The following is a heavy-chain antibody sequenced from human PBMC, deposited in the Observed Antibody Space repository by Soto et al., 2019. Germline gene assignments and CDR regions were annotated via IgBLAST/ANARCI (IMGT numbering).Heavy chain of an antibody. Sequence: QVQLVQSGAEVKKPGSSVKVSCKASGGTFSSYAISWVRQAPGQGLEWMGGIIPIFGTANYAQKFQGRVTITADESTSTAYMELSSLISEDTAVYYCAAPGGDIVVAHYGMDVWGQGTTVTVSS. CDR2: IIPIFGTA. D-gene: IGHD2-2*01. V-gene: IGHV1-69*01. J-gene: IGHJ6*02. CDR3: AAPGGDIVVAHYGMDV. CDR1: GGTFSSYA.